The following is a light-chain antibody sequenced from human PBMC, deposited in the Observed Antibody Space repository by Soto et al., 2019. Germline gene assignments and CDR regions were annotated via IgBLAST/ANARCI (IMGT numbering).Light chain of an antibody. V-gene: IGKV2-30*01. CDR3: MQATHWPRT. CDR2: KVS. CDR1: QSLMYSDGNTY. J-gene: IGKJ1*01. Sequence: DVVMTQSPLSLPVTLGQPASISCRSSQSLMYSDGNTYLNWFHQRPGQSPRRLIYKVSVRDSGVPDRFIGSWSGTDFTLQISRVEAEDVGLYSCMQATHWPRTFGQGTRVEIK.